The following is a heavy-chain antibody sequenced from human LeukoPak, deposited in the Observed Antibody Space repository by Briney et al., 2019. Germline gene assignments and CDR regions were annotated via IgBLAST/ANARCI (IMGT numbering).Heavy chain of an antibody. J-gene: IGHJ4*02. CDR2: IYYSGST. Sequence: SETLSLTCTVSGGSISSSSYYWGWIRQPPGKGLEWIGSIYYSGSTYYNPSLKSRVTISVDTSKNQFSLKLGSVTAADTAVYYCARGVPHYDFWSGYYIDYLGQGTLVTVSS. D-gene: IGHD3-3*01. CDR1: GGSISSSSYY. CDR3: ARGVPHYDFWSGYYIDY. V-gene: IGHV4-39*07.